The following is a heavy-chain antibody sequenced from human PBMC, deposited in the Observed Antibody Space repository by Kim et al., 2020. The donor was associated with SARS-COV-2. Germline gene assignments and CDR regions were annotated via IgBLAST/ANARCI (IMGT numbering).Heavy chain of an antibody. CDR1: GGSISSYY. Sequence: SETLSLTCTVSGGSISSYYWSWIRQPPGKGLEWIGYIYYSGSTNYNPSLKSRVTISVDTSKNQFSLKLSSVTAADTAVYYCARDRLVRGVTTYGMDVWGQGTTVTVSS. CDR3: ARDRLVRGVTTYGMDV. V-gene: IGHV4-59*01. D-gene: IGHD3-10*01. J-gene: IGHJ6*02. CDR2: IYYSGST.